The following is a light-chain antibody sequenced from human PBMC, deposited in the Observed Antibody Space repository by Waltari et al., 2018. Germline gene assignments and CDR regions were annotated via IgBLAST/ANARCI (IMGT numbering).Light chain of an antibody. CDR1: QNIVRY. V-gene: IGKV3-11*01. CDR2: DAS. J-gene: IGKJ3*01. Sequence: ETVLTQSPATLSLSPGERATLSCRASQNIVRYLDWYQQKPGHAPRPPIHDASNSASGIPARFSGSRSETDFTLSISSLEPEDFAVYYCQQRYIWPPFTFGPGTRVDFK. CDR3: QQRYIWPPFT.